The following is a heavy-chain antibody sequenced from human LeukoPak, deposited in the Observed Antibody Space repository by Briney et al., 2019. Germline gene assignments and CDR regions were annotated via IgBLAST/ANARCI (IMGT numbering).Heavy chain of an antibody. CDR2: IIPIFGTA. J-gene: IGHJ5*02. CDR3: ARDIVVGPAASLGFDP. D-gene: IGHD2-2*01. Sequence: SVKVSCKASGGTFSSYAISWVRQAPGQGLEWMGGIIPIFGTANYAQKFQGRVTITTDESTSTAYMELSSLRSEDTAVYYCARDIVVGPAASLGFDPWGQGTLVTVSS. CDR1: GGTFSSYA. V-gene: IGHV1-69*05.